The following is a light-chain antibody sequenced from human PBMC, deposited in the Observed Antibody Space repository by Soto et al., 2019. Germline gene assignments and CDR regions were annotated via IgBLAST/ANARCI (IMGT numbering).Light chain of an antibody. V-gene: IGKV3-11*01. CDR1: QSARIS. CDR3: QQRSNWIT. J-gene: IGKJ5*01. CDR2: DVS. Sequence: ETVMTQSPATLSVSPGERATLSCRASQSARISLGWYQQKPGQAPRLLIYDVSTRATGVPARFSGSGSGTDFTLTISSLEPEDFAVYYCQQRSNWITCGQGTRREIK.